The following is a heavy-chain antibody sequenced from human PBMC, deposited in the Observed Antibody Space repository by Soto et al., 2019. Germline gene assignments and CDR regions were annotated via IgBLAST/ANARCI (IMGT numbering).Heavy chain of an antibody. CDR3: ASLTLVVVVGYYGMDV. V-gene: IGHV1-8*01. CDR2: MNPNSGNA. J-gene: IGHJ6*02. CDR1: GYTFTSYD. D-gene: IGHD2-15*01. Sequence: ASVKVSCKASGYTFTSYDINWVRQATGQGLEWMGWMNPNSGNAGYAQKFQGRVTMTRNTSISTAYMELSSLRSEDTAVYYCASLTLVVVVGYYGMDVWGQGTTVTVSS.